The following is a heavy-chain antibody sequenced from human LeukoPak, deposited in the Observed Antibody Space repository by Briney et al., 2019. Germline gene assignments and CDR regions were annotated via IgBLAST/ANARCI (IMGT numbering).Heavy chain of an antibody. J-gene: IGHJ4*02. CDR3: ARDIVATIRAYYFDY. CDR2: ISAYNGHT. Sequence: ASVKVSCKASGYAFTTYAISWVRQAPGQGLEWMGWISAYNGHTNYAQKLQGRVTMTTDASTSTAYMELRSLRSDDTAVYYCARDIVATIRAYYFDYWGQGTLVTVSS. D-gene: IGHD5-12*01. V-gene: IGHV1-18*01. CDR1: GYAFTTYA.